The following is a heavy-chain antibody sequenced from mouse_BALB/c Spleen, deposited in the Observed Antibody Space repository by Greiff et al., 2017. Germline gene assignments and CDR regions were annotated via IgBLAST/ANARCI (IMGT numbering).Heavy chain of an antibody. CDR1: GFTFSSYG. D-gene: IGHD2-14*01. Sequence: EVQVVESGGGLVQPGGSLKLSCAASGFTFSSYGMSWVRQTPDKRLELVATINSNGGSTYYPDSVKGRFTISRDNAKNTLYLQMSSLKSEDTAMYYCAREERYATWYAMDYWGQGTSVTVSS. CDR2: INSNGGST. J-gene: IGHJ4*01. V-gene: IGHV5-6-3*01. CDR3: AREERYATWYAMDY.